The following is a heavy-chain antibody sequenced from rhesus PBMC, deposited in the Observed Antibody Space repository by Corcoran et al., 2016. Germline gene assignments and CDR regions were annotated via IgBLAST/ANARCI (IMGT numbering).Heavy chain of an antibody. CDR3: ARRSYGSGYYRGSLDV. V-gene: IGHV4-73*01. CDR2: IYGNSAST. D-gene: IGHD3-28*01. J-gene: IGHJ5-2*02. CDR1: GGSISGYYY. Sequence: QVKLQQWGEGLVKPSETLSLTCAVYGGSISGYYYWSWIRQPAGKGREWIGYIYGNSASTNYNPSLKNRVTISKDTSKNQFSLKLSSVTAADTAVYYCARRSYGSGYYRGSLDVWGRGVLVTVSS.